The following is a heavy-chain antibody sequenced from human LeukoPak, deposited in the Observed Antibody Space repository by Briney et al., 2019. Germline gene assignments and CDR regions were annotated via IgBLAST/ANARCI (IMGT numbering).Heavy chain of an antibody. CDR1: GGSFSGYY. V-gene: IGHV4-34*01. J-gene: IGHJ4*02. CDR2: INHSGST. CDR3: ARTYNQNPYDFDY. D-gene: IGHD5-24*01. Sequence: PSETLSLTCAVYGGSFSGYYWSWIRQPPGKGLEWIGEINHSGSTNYNPSLKSRVTISVDTSKNQFSLKLSSVTAADTAVYYCARTYNQNPYDFDYWGQGTLVTVSS.